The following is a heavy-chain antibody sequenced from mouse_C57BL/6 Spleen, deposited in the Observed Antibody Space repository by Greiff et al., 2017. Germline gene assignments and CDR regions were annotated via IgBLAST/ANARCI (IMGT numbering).Heavy chain of an antibody. CDR3: TRFITTVVAGGY. D-gene: IGHD1-1*01. V-gene: IGHV14-4*01. J-gene: IGHJ2*01. CDR1: GFNIKDDY. Sequence: VQLQQSGAELVRPGASVKLSCTASGFNIKDDYMHWVKQRPEQGLEWIGGIDPENGDTEYASKFQGKATITADTSSNTAYLQLSSLTSEDTAVYYCTRFITTVVAGGYWGQGTTLTVSS. CDR2: IDPENGDT.